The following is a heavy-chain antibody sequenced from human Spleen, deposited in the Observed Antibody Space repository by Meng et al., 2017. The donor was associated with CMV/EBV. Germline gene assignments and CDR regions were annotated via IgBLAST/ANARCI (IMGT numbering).Heavy chain of an antibody. Sequence: GESLKISCAASGFTFSSYAMHWVRQAPGKGLEWVAVISYDGSNKYYADSVKGRFTIPRDNSKNTLYLQMNSLRAEDTAVYYCARDLTTVTTVYWGQGTLVTVSS. CDR1: GFTFSSYA. J-gene: IGHJ4*02. CDR3: ARDLTTVTTVY. D-gene: IGHD4-11*01. V-gene: IGHV3-30-3*01. CDR2: ISYDGSNK.